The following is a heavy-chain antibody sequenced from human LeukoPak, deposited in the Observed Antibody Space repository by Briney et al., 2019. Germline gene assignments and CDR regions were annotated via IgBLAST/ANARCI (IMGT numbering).Heavy chain of an antibody. CDR3: ARVAAAGIYYYYYMDV. CDR2: INSDGSST. V-gene: IGHV3-74*01. CDR1: GFTFGNSW. J-gene: IGHJ6*03. Sequence: GGSLRLSCAASGFTFGNSWVHWVRQAPGKGLVWVSRINSDGSSTSYADSVKGRFTISRDNAKNSLYLQMNSLRAEDTAVYYCARVAAAGIYYYYYMDVWGKGTTVTVSS. D-gene: IGHD6-13*01.